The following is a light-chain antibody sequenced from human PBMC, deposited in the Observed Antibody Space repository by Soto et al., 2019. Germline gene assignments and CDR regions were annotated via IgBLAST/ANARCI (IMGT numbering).Light chain of an antibody. CDR1: HDISTF. CDR3: QQLYTLPFT. V-gene: IGKV1-9*01. J-gene: IGKJ5*01. Sequence: MQVWLSLSVLSAYLGDRVTITCRASHDISTFLAWYQQKPGKAPKLLIYEASTLQSGVPSRFSGSGSGTEFTLTISGLLPEDFAAYHCQQLYTLPFTFGQGTRLE. CDR2: EAS.